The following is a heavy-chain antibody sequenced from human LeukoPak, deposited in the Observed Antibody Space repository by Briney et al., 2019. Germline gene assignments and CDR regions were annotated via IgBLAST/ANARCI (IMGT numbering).Heavy chain of an antibody. CDR2: IYTSGST. V-gene: IGHV4-61*02. CDR3: AREGGGYCGGDCYSYYFDY. J-gene: IGHJ4*02. D-gene: IGHD2-21*02. CDR1: GGSISSGSYY. Sequence: SQTLSLTCTVSGGSISSGSYYWSWIWQPAGKGLEWIGRIYTSGSTNYNPSLKSRVTISVDTSKNQFSLKLSSVTAADTAVYYCAREGGGYCGGDCYSYYFDYWGQGTLVTVSS.